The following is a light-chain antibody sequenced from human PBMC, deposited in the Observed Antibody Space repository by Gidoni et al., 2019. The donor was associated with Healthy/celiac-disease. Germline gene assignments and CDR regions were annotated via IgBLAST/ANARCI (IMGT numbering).Light chain of an antibody. CDR1: SRDVGSYNL. CDR2: EVS. V-gene: IGLV2-23*02. CDR3: CSYAGSSTFGV. Sequence: QSALTQPASVSGSPGQSITISCTGTSRDVGSYNLVSWYQQHPGKAPTLMIYEVSKRPSGVSNRFSGSKSGNTASLTISGLQAEDEADYYCCSYAGSSTFGVFGGGTKLTVL. J-gene: IGLJ3*02.